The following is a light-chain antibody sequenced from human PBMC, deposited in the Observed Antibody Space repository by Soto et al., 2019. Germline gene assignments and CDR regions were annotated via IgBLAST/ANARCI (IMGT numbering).Light chain of an antibody. CDR2: ENN. J-gene: IGLJ3*02. CDR3: GTWDSSLTAGM. Sequence: QSVLTQPPSVSAAPGQKVTISCSGSSSNIGKNYVSWYQQLPGTAPKLLIYENNKRPSGIPDRFSGSKSGTSATLGITGLQTGDEADYYCGTWDSSLTAGMFGGGTKLTVL. V-gene: IGLV1-51*02. CDR1: SSNIGKNY.